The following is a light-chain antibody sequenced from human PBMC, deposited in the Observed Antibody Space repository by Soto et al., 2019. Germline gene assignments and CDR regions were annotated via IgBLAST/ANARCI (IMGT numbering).Light chain of an antibody. Sequence: QSALTQPPSASGSPGQSVTISCTGTSSDVGSFNYVSWYQQHPGKAPKLMIYEVSKRPSGLPDRFSGSKSGATASLTVSGLQAEDDAYCYSSSYTGSHLRFGAGTKLTVL. CDR2: EVS. V-gene: IGLV2-8*01. CDR1: SSDVGSFNY. J-gene: IGLJ3*02. CDR3: SSYTGSHLR.